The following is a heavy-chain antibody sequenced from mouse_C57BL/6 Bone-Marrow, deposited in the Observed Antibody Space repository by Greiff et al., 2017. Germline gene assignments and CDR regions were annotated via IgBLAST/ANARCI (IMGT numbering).Heavy chain of an antibody. Sequence: QVQLQQPGAELVRPGTSVKLSCKASGYTFTRYWMHWVKQRPGQGLAWIGVLDPSDSYTNYNQKFKGKATLTVDTSSSTAYMQLSSLTSEDSAVYYCAVYSKEGGQGTLVTVSA. CDR3: AVYSKE. CDR2: LDPSDSYT. J-gene: IGHJ3*01. D-gene: IGHD2-5*01. CDR1: GYTFTRYW. V-gene: IGHV1-59*01.